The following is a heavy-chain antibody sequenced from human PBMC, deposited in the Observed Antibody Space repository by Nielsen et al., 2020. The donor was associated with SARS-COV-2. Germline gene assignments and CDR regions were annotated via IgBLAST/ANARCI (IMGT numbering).Heavy chain of an antibody. CDR3: ASGGGVAVAGYYYYGMDV. J-gene: IGHJ6*02. Sequence: GESLKISCAASGFTFSSYSMNWVRQAPGKGLEWVSSISSSSSYTNYADSVKGRFTISRDNAKNSLYLQMNSLRAEDTAVYYCASGGGVAVAGYYYYGMDVWGQGTTVTVSS. V-gene: IGHV3-21*04. CDR1: GFTFSSYS. CDR2: ISSSSSYT. D-gene: IGHD6-19*01.